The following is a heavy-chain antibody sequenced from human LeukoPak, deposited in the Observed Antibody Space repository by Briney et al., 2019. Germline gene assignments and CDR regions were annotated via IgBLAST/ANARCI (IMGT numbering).Heavy chain of an antibody. CDR3: ARQRDSAYYDFWSGYFFFDY. V-gene: IGHV5-51*01. Sequence: GESLKISCKGSGYSFTSYWIGWVRQMPGIGLEWMGMIYPGDSDTRYSPSFQGQVTISADKSISTAYLQWSSLKAPDTAMYYCARQRDSAYYDFWSGYFFFDYWGQGTLVTVSS. CDR1: GYSFTSYW. D-gene: IGHD3-3*01. J-gene: IGHJ4*02. CDR2: IYPGDSDT.